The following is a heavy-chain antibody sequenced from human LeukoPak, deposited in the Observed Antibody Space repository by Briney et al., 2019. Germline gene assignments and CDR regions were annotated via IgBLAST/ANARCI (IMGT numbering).Heavy chain of an antibody. CDR2: IYPGDSDT. V-gene: IGHV5-51*01. CDR1: GYSFTSYW. J-gene: IGHJ5*02. D-gene: IGHD1-1*01. Sequence: GESLKISCKGSGYSFTSYWIGWVRQMPGKGLEWMGIIYPGDSDTRYSPSFQGQVTISADKSISTVYLQWSSLKASDTAMYYCARRKLERPAEESGAPNWFDPWGQGTLVTVSS. CDR3: ARRKLERPAEESGAPNWFDP.